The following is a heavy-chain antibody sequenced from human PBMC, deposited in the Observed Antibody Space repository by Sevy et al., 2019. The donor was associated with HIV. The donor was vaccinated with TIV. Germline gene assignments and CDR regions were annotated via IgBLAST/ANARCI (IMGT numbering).Heavy chain of an antibody. CDR2: IRRSSIQV. J-gene: IGHJ4*02. CDR1: GFTYSDYS. Sequence: GGSLRLSCAASGFTYSDYSMNWVRQAPGKGLEWVSFIRRSSIQVTYASPVKGRFTVYTDSAKNLLYLQRNSLRAEDTAFYYCARTGSHGYDLWGQGTLVTVSS. V-gene: IGHV3-21*01. CDR3: ARTGSHGYDL. D-gene: IGHD5-18*01.